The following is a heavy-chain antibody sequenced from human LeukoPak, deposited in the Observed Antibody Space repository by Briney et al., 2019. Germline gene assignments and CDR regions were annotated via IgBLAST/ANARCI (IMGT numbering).Heavy chain of an antibody. CDR1: GGSISSSSYY. CDR2: IYYSRNT. J-gene: IGHJ6*02. Sequence: PSETLSLTCTVSGGSISSSSYYWGWIRQPPGTGLEWIGSIYYSRNTYYNPSLKSRVTISVDTSKNQFSLKLSSVTAADTAVYYCARLRLSGYCSGTSCFNYYYYGMDVWGRGTTVTVSS. V-gene: IGHV4-39*01. D-gene: IGHD2-2*01. CDR3: ARLRLSGYCSGTSCFNYYYYGMDV.